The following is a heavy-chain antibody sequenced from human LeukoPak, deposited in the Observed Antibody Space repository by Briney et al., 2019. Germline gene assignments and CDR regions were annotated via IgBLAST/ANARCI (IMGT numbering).Heavy chain of an antibody. J-gene: IGHJ4*02. CDR3: ARGNWNYGGYFDY. D-gene: IGHD1-7*01. CDR2: ISSSSIYI. V-gene: IGHV3-21*01. CDR1: GFTFSSFS. Sequence: PGGSLRLSCTASGFTFSSFSMNWVRQAPGKGLEWVSSISSSSIYIYYADSVKGRFTISRDNTKNSLYLQMNSLRAEDTAVYYCARGNWNYGGYFDYWGQGTLVTVSS.